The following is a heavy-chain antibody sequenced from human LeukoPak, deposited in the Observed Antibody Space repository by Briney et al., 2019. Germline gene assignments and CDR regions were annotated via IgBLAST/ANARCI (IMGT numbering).Heavy chain of an antibody. CDR3: AKRSGYTTGWFFDF. Sequence: GGSLRLSCAASGFSFSSYAMSWVHQAPGKGLEWVSSISGGGDNTYYAESVKGRFTISRDNSKNTLFLQMNSLRAEDTAVFYCAKRSGYTTGWFFDFWGQGTLVTVSS. D-gene: IGHD6-19*01. CDR2: ISGGGDNT. V-gene: IGHV3-23*01. J-gene: IGHJ4*02. CDR1: GFSFSSYA.